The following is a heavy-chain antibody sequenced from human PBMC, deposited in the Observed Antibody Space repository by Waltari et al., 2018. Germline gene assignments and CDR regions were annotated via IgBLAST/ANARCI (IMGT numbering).Heavy chain of an antibody. CDR2: IYYSGGT. CDR1: GGSISSSSYY. V-gene: IGHV4-39*07. CDR3: ARNVPAAIPLRGTSGMDV. D-gene: IGHD2-2*01. J-gene: IGHJ6*02. Sequence: QLQLQESGPGLVKPSETLSLTCTVSGGSISSSSYYWGWIRQPPGKGLEWIGGIYYSGGTDSNPPPKGRVTISVDTSKNQFSLKLSSVTAADTAVYYCARNVPAAIPLRGTSGMDVWGQGTTVTVSS.